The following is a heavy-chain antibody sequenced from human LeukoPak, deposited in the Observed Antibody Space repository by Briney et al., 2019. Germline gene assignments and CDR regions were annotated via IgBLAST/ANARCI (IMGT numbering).Heavy chain of an antibody. Sequence: PGGSLRLSCAASGFTFSSYAMSWVRQAPGKGLEWVANIKQDGSEKYYVDSVKGRFTVSRDNAKNSLYLQMNSLRADDTAVYYCARAWALDYWGQGTLVTVSS. CDR1: GFTFSSYA. V-gene: IGHV3-7*04. J-gene: IGHJ4*02. D-gene: IGHD7-27*01. CDR2: IKQDGSEK. CDR3: ARAWALDY.